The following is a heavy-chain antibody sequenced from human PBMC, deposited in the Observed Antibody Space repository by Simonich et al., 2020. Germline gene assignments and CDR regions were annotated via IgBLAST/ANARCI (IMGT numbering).Heavy chain of an antibody. Sequence: QVQLQQWGAGLLKPSETLSLTCAVYGGSFSGYYWSWIRQPPGKGLGWIGEIKHSGSPKDNPSRKCRITKSVETSKNQFSLKLSSVTAADTAVYYCARCGLVNYDILTGYHNWFDPWGQGTLVTVSS. J-gene: IGHJ5*02. CDR2: IKHSGSP. D-gene: IGHD3-9*01. V-gene: IGHV4-34*01. CDR3: ARCGLVNYDILTGYHNWFDP. CDR1: GGSFSGYY.